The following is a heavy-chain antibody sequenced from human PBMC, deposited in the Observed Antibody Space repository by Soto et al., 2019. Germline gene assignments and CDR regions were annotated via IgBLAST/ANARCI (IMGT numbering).Heavy chain of an antibody. J-gene: IGHJ6*02. V-gene: IGHV3-30-3*01. D-gene: IGHD1-1*01. CDR2: ISNDGSNK. Sequence: QVQLVESGGRVVQPGRSLRLSCAASGFTFRTFAMHWVRQAPGKGLEWVAVISNDGSNKYFLDSVKGRFTVSRDNSSNPLYLQMDSLRAEDTAVYYCARDKKPFNWSPSILKSYYYGMGVWGQGTTVTVSS. CDR1: GFTFRTFA. CDR3: ARDKKPFNWSPSILKSYYYGMGV.